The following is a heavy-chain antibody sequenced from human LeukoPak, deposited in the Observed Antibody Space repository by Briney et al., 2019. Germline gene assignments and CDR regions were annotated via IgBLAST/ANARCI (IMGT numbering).Heavy chain of an antibody. D-gene: IGHD3-9*01. V-gene: IGHV4-34*01. CDR2: INHSGST. J-gene: IGHJ4*02. CDR3: ARGSPITIRYFDWLLKYYFDY. Sequence: SETLSLTCAVYGGSFSGYYWSWIRQPPGKGLEWIGEINHSGSTNYNPSLKSRVTISVDTSKNQFSLKLSSATAADTAVYYCARGSPITIRYFDWLLKYYFDYWGQGTLVTVSS. CDR1: GGSFSGYY.